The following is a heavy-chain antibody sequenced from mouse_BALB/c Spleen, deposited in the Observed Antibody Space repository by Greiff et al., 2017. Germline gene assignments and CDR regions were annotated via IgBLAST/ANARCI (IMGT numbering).Heavy chain of an antibody. J-gene: IGHJ2*01. CDR1: GFTFSSFG. V-gene: IGHV5-12-1*01. Sequence: EVQGVESGGGLVQPGGSRKLSCAASGFTFSSFGMHWVRQAPEKGLEWVAYISSGGGSTYYPDTVKGRFTISRDNAKNTLYLQMSSLKSEDTAMYYCARQDFYFDYWGQGTTLTVSS. CDR3: ARQDFYFDY. CDR2: ISSGGGST.